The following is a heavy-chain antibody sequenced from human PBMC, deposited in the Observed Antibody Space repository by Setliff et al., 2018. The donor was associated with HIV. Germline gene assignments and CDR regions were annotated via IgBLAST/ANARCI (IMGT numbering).Heavy chain of an antibody. Sequence: SETLSLTCTVSGDSIGDYYWNWIRQLAGKGLEWIGRVYASAYSNYNPSLKSRVTMSVDTSQNQFSLKLRSVNAADTAVYYCARDWVTRSNYYGSGSPWYFDFWGRGMLVTVSS. CDR3: ARDWVTRSNYYGSGSPWYFDF. V-gene: IGHV4-4*07. CDR2: VYASAYS. J-gene: IGHJ2*01. D-gene: IGHD3-10*01. CDR1: GDSIGDYY.